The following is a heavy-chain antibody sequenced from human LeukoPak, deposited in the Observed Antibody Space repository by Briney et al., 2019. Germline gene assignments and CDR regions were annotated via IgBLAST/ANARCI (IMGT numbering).Heavy chain of an antibody. Sequence: LETLYLTCTVSGGSFSGYYWSCIRQPAGKGLEWIERIHTHGSTTYNPSLKSRVTMSVDTSKIQFSLKLSSVTAADTAVYYCAREITSGITIFGVVSMGYYYYYMDVWGKGTTVTVSS. CDR3: AREITSGITIFGVVSMGYYYYYMDV. CDR1: GGSFSGYY. CDR2: IHTHGST. D-gene: IGHD3-3*01. V-gene: IGHV4-4*07. J-gene: IGHJ6*03.